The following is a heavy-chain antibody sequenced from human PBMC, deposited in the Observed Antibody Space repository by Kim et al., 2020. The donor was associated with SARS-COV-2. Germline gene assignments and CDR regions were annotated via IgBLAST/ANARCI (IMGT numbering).Heavy chain of an antibody. V-gene: IGHV1-3*01. Sequence: NTKYSQKFQSRVTITRDTSASTAYMELSSLRSEDTAVYYCARELGQPDDYWGQGTLVTVSS. CDR2: NT. CDR3: ARELGQPDDY. J-gene: IGHJ4*02. D-gene: IGHD3-10*01.